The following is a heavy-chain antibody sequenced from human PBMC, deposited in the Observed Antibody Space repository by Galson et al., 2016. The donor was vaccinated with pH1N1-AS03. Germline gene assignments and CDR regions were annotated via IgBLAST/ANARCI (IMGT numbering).Heavy chain of an antibody. CDR3: ASSRIAAHTYYYHGIDV. Sequence: QSGAEVTKPGESLKISCKGSGPIFANYWIGWVRQTPGKGLEWMGLIYPGDSDTRYSPSFQGQVTISADKSLSTAYLQGSSLKASDTAMYYWASSRIAAHTYYYHGIDVWGQGTTVTVSS. J-gene: IGHJ6*02. V-gene: IGHV5-51*01. CDR2: IYPGDSDT. D-gene: IGHD6-6*01. CDR1: GPIFANYW.